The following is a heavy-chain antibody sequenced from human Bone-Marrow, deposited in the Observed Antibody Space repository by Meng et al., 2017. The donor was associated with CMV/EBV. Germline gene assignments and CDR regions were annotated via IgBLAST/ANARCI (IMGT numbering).Heavy chain of an antibody. CDR1: GFTFSSYE. CDR2: ISSSGSTI. J-gene: IGHJ5*02. CDR3: ARSCVLGYCSAASGGALDP. V-gene: IGHV3-48*03. D-gene: IGHD2-8*02. Sequence: GESLKISCAASGFTFSSYEMNWVRQAPGKGLEWVSYISSSGSTIYYADSVKGRFTISRDNAKNSLYLQMNSLRAEDTAVYYCARSCVLGYCSAASGGALDPWGQGTLVTVSS.